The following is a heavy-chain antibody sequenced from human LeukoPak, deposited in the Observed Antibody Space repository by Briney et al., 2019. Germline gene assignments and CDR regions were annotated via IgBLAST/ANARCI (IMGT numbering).Heavy chain of an antibody. J-gene: IGHJ3*02. V-gene: IGHV3-7*04. CDR3: ARESDSSGFGAFDI. CDR1: GFTFSNYW. D-gene: IGHD3-22*01. CDR2: INQDGSEK. Sequence: GGSLRLSCAASGFTFSNYWMSWVRPAPGKGLEWVANINQDGSEKYYVDSVKGRFTISRDNAKNSLYLQMNSLRAEDTAVYYCARESDSSGFGAFDIWGQGTMVTVSS.